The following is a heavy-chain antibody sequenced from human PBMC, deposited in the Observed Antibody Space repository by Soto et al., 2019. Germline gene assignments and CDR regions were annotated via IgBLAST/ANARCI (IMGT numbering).Heavy chain of an antibody. V-gene: IGHV6-1*01. CDR3: ARQQWMVLGHFDY. J-gene: IGHJ4*02. CDR1: GDSVSSNSAT. D-gene: IGHD6-19*01. Sequence: QSQTLSLTCAISGDSVSSNSATWNWIRQSPSRGLEWLGRTYYRSKWYNDYAVSVKSRITINPDTSKKQFSLQLNSVTPEETAVYYCARQQWMVLGHFDYWGQGTLVTVSS. CDR2: TYYRSKWYN.